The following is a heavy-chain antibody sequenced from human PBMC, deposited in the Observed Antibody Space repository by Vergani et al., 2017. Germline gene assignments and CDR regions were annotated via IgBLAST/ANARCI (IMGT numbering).Heavy chain of an antibody. D-gene: IGHD3-10*01. Sequence: EVQLVESGGGLVKPGGSLRLSCAASGFTFSSYSMNWVRQAPGKGLEWVSCISSSSSYIYYADSVKGRFTISRDNAKNSLYLQMNSLRAEDTAVYYCARDSEITPALNYYGSGSYYNVLPPSEGGYGMDVWGQGTTVTVSS. CDR1: GFTFSSYS. CDR3: ARDSEITPALNYYGSGSYYNVLPPSEGGYGMDV. CDR2: ISSSSSYI. V-gene: IGHV3-21*01. J-gene: IGHJ6*02.